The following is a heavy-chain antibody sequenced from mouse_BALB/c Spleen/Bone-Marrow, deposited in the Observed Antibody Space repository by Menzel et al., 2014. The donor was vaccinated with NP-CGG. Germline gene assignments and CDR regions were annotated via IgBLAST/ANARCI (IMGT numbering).Heavy chain of an antibody. J-gene: IGHJ2*01. CDR2: INPDSSTI. CDR3: ARPDYYGYLNY. V-gene: IGHV4-1*02. D-gene: IGHD1-1*01. Sequence: EVQRVESGGGLVQPGGSLKLSCAASGFDFSRYWMSWVRQAPGKGLEWIGEINPDSSTINYTPSLKDKFIISRDNAKNTLYLRLNKVRSEDTALYYCARPDYYGYLNYWGQGTTLTVSS. CDR1: GFDFSRYW.